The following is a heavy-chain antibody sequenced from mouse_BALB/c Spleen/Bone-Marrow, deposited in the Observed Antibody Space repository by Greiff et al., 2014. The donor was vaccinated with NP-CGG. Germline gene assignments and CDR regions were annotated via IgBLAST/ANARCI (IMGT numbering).Heavy chain of an antibody. CDR2: ISTYYGDA. D-gene: IGHD3-2*01. CDR3: ARRADSSGYVDAMDY. Sequence: VQLQQSGAELVRPGVSVKISCKGSGYTFTDYAMHWVKQSHAKSLEWIGVISTYYGDASYNQKFKGKATMTVDKSSSTVYMELARLTSEDSAIYYCARRADSSGYVDAMDYWGQGTSVTVSS. J-gene: IGHJ4*01. V-gene: IGHV1S137*01. CDR1: GYTFTDYA.